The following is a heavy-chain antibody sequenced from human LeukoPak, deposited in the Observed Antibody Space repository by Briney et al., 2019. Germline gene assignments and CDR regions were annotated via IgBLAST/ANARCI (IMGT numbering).Heavy chain of an antibody. V-gene: IGHV4-4*02. J-gene: IGHJ4*02. CDR1: GGSISSSNW. D-gene: IGHD5-18*01. CDR2: IYHSGST. Sequence: PSQTLSLTCAVSGGSISSSNWWSWVRQPPGKGLEWIGEIYHSGSTNYNPSLKSRVTISVDKSKNQFSLKLSSVTAADTAVYYCARAHAGPIQLWSRFDYWGQGTLVTVSS. CDR3: ARAHAGPIQLWSRFDY.